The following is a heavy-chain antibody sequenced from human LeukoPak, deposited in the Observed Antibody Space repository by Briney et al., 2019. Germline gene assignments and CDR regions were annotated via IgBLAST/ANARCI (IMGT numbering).Heavy chain of an antibody. CDR1: GFTFSSYA. D-gene: IGHD3-16*01. Sequence: GGSLRLSCAASGFTFSSYAMHWVRQAPGKGLEWVAVISYDGSNKYYADSVKGRFTISRDSSKNTLYLQMNSLRAEDTAVYYCAREGAADYFYYMDVWGKGTTVTVSS. CDR3: AREGAADYFYYMDV. J-gene: IGHJ6*03. V-gene: IGHV3-30*04. CDR2: ISYDGSNK.